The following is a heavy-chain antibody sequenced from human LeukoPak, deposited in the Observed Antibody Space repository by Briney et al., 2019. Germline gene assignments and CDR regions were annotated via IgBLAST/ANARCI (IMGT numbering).Heavy chain of an antibody. D-gene: IGHD5-18*01. V-gene: IGHV4-34*01. CDR2: INHSGST. CDR1: GGSFSGYY. J-gene: IGHJ3*02. CDR3: ARIGDTAMAYAFDI. Sequence: SETLSLTCAVYGGSFSGYYWSWIRQPPGKGLEWIGEINHSGSTNYNPSLKSRVTISVDTSKNQFSLKLSSVTAADTAVYYCARIGDTAMAYAFDIWGQGTMVTVST.